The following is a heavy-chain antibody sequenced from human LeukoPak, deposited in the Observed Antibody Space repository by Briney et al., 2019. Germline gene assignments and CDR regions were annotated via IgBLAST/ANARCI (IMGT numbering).Heavy chain of an antibody. Sequence: GGSLRLSCAVSGFTFSDYYMSWIRQAPGKGLEWVSYISSSGSTIYYADSVKGRFTISRDNAKNSLYLQMNSLRAEETAVYYCARETLIKYSSGWVGAAFDIWAKGQWSPSLQ. V-gene: IGHV3-11*04. CDR1: GFTFSDYY. CDR3: ARETLIKYSSGWVGAAFDI. D-gene: IGHD6-19*01. CDR2: ISSSGSTI. J-gene: IGHJ3*02.